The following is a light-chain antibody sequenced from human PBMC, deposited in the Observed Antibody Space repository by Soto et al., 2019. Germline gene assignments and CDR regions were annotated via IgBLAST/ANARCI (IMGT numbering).Light chain of an antibody. CDR3: QAWDSGNYV. Sequence: SYELTQPPSVSVSPGQTASITCSGDKLGDKYACWYQQKPGQSPVLVIYQDSKRPSGIPERFSGSNSGNTATLTISETQAMDEADYYCQAWDSGNYVFGTGTKLTVL. V-gene: IGLV3-1*01. CDR1: KLGDKY. J-gene: IGLJ1*01. CDR2: QDS.